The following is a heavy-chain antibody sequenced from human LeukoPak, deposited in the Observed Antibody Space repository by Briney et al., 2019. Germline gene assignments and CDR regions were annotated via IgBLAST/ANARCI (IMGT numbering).Heavy chain of an antibody. CDR1: GGSISSSAYH. CDR2: IYTSGST. CDR3: ARNYGSGSSPSD. D-gene: IGHD3-10*01. J-gene: IGHJ4*02. V-gene: IGHV4-39*07. Sequence: SETLSLTCTVSGGSISSSAYHWGWIRQPPGKGLEWIGRIYTSGSTKYNPSLKSRVTMSVETSKNQLSLKLSSVTAADTALYYCARNYGSGSSPSDWGQGTLVTVSS.